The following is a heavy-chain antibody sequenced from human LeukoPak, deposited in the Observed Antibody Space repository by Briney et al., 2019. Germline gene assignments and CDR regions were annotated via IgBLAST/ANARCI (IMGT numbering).Heavy chain of an antibody. CDR3: AREVHGATLNHYWYFDL. D-gene: IGHD1-26*01. CDR2: IYYSGST. J-gene: IGHJ2*01. Sequence: SETLSLTCTVSGSSMSSYYWSWIRQPPGKGLEWIGYIYYSGSTNYNPSLKSRVTISVDTSKNQFSLKLSSVTAADTAVYYCAREVHGATLNHYWYFDLWGRGALVTVSS. CDR1: GSSMSSYY. V-gene: IGHV4-59*01.